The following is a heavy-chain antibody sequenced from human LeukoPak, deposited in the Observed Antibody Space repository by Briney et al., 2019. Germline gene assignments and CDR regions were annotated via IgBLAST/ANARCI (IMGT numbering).Heavy chain of an antibody. Sequence: GGSLRLSCAASGFTFSSYAMSWVRQAPGKGLECVSSISGSRGITYYADSLKGRFTISRDNAKNSLYLQMNSLRAEDTAVYYCARGRDGYNLVDAFDIWGQGIMVTVSS. CDR1: GFTFSSYA. CDR3: ARGRDGYNLVDAFDI. J-gene: IGHJ3*02. CDR2: ISGSRGIT. D-gene: IGHD5-24*01. V-gene: IGHV3-23*01.